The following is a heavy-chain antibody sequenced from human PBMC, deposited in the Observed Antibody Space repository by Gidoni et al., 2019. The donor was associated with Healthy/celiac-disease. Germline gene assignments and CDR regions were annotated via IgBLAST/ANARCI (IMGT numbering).Heavy chain of an antibody. CDR1: GFTFRYYY. CDR3: ARDRGLTTVTTKSSLGGGFIEG. V-gene: IGHV3-11*01. CDR2: ISSSGSTI. Sequence: QVQLVESGGGLVKPGGSLRLPCAASGFTFRYYYMRWIRQAPGKGLEWVSYISSSGSTIYYADSVKGRFTISRDNAKNSLYLQINSLRAEDTAVYYCARDRGLTTVTTKSSLGGGFIEGWGQGTLVTVSS. J-gene: IGHJ4*02. D-gene: IGHD4-17*01.